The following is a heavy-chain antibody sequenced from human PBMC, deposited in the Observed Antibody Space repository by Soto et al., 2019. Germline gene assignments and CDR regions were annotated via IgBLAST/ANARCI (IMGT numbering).Heavy chain of an antibody. CDR1: GGTFSSYA. Sequence: QVQLVQSGAEVKKPGSSVKVSCKASGGTFSSYAISWVRQAPGQGLEWMGGIIPIFGTANYAQKFQGRVTITADESTSRDYMELSSLRSEDTAVYYCARPDYYDSSCPPKRDAFDIWGQGTMVTVSS. J-gene: IGHJ3*02. CDR2: IIPIFGTA. V-gene: IGHV1-69*12. D-gene: IGHD3-22*01. CDR3: ARPDYYDSSCPPKRDAFDI.